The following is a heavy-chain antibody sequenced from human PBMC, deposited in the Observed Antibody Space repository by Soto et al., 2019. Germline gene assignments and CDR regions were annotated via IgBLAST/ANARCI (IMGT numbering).Heavy chain of an antibody. CDR3: VRDSVSLFSCGGDCNSLDA. CDR1: GFTLRSYG. CDR2: IWFDGSKT. D-gene: IGHD2-21*02. J-gene: IGHJ5*02. V-gene: IGHV3-33*01. Sequence: QAQPVESGGGVVQPGESLRLSCAASGFTLRSYGVHWVRQAPGKGLEWVAVIWFDGSKTYYGDSVRGRFIASRDNAKNTVYLQMNSLTAEDTAVYYCVRDSVSLFSCGGDCNSLDAWGRGSLVSVSS.